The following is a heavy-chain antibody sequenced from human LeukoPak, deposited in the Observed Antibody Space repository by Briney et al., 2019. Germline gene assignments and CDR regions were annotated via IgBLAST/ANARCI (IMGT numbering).Heavy chain of an antibody. D-gene: IGHD4-17*01. V-gene: IGHV4-31*03. Sequence: SQTLSLTCTVSGGSISSGGFYWSWIRQHPGKGLEWIGYIYYSGSTYYNPSLKSRVTISVDTSKNQFSLKLSSVTAADTAVYYCARDRGYGAPFDYWGQGTLVTVSS. CDR3: ARDRGYGAPFDY. CDR1: GGSISSGGFY. J-gene: IGHJ4*02. CDR2: IYYSGST.